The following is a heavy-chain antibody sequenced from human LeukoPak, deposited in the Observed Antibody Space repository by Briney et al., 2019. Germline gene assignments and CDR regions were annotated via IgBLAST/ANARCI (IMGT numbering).Heavy chain of an antibody. CDR1: GFTFSSYA. CDR3: ATQGEYYDSSGYQFPFDY. J-gene: IGHJ4*02. V-gene: IGHV3-23*01. Sequence: GSLRLSCAASGFTFSSYAMSWVRQAPGKGLEWVSAISGSGGSTYYADSVKGRFTISRDNSKNTLYLQMNSLRAEDTAVYYCATQGEYYDSSGYQFPFDYWGQGTLVTVSS. D-gene: IGHD3-22*01. CDR2: ISGSGGST.